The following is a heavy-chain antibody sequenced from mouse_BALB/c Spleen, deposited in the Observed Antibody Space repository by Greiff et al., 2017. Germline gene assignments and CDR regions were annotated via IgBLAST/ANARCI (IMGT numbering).Heavy chain of an antibody. D-gene: IGHD2-3*01. CDR2: ISYSGST. Sequence: EVQLQESGPSLVKPSQTLSLTCSVTGDSITSGYWNWIRKFPGNKLEYMGYISYSGSTYYNPSLKSRISITRDTSKNQYYLQLNSVTTEDTATYYCTRYGYYSSYYAMDYWGQGTSVTVSS. CDR3: TRYGYYSSYYAMDY. V-gene: IGHV3-8*02. CDR1: GDSITSGY. J-gene: IGHJ4*01.